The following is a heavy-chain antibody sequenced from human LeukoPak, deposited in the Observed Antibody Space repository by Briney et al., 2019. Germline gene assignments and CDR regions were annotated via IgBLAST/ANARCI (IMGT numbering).Heavy chain of an antibody. CDR3: AKNVDTATPYFYGMDV. V-gene: IGHV3-23*01. CDR2: ITTSDGNT. D-gene: IGHD5-18*01. Sequence: PGGSLRLSCAASGFTFSSYAMSWVRQAPGKGLEWVSTITTSDGNTYYADSVKGRFTVSRDNSKNTLFLQMNSLRAEDTAVYYCAKNVDTATPYFYGMDVWGQGTTVTVSS. CDR1: GFTFSSYA. J-gene: IGHJ6*02.